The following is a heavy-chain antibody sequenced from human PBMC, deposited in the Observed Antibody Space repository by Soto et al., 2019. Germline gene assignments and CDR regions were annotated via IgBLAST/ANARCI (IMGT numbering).Heavy chain of an antibody. CDR1: GDSISSDY. V-gene: IGHV4-59*01. D-gene: IGHD6-6*01. J-gene: IGHJ5*02. Sequence: SETLSLTCTVAGDSISSDYWGWIRQPPGKGLEWIGYIHYSGSTNYNPSLKSRVTISVDTPKNQFSLKVNSMTAADTAVYYCARGGLAARRGRWFDPWGQGTLVTVSS. CDR3: ARGGLAARRGRWFDP. CDR2: IHYSGST.